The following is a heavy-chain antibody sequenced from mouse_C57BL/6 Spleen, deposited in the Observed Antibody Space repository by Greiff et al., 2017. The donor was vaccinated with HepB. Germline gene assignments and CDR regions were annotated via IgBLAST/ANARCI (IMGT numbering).Heavy chain of an antibody. V-gene: IGHV1-15*01. CDR2: IDPETGGT. D-gene: IGHD1-1*01. Sequence: VKVVESGAELVRPGASVTLSCKASGYTFTDYEMHWVKQTPVHGLEWIGAIDPETGGTAYNQKFKGKAILTADKSSSTAYMELRSLTAEDSAVYDCTRHGSRSYYAMDYWGQGTSVTVSS. J-gene: IGHJ4*01. CDR3: TRHGSRSYYAMDY. CDR1: GYTFTDYE.